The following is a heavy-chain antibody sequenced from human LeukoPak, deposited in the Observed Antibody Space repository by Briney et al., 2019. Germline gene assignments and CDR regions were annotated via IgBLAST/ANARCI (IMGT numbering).Heavy chain of an antibody. CDR2: IIPIFGTA. V-gene: IGHV1-69*01. J-gene: IGHJ4*02. CDR1: GGTFSSYA. CDR3: ATQGLDYDFWSGYYTFDY. Sequence: SVKVSCKASGGTFSSYAISWVRQAPGQGREWMGGIIPIFGTANYAQKFQGRVTITADESTSTAYMELSSLRSEDTAVYYCATQGLDYDFWSGYYTFDYWGQGTLVTVSS. D-gene: IGHD3-3*01.